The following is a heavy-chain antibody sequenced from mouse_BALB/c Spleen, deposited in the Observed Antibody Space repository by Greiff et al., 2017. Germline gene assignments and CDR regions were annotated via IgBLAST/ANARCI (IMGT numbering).Heavy chain of an antibody. Sequence: VQLQQPGAELVRPGASVKLSCKASGYSFTSYWMNWVKQRPGQGLEWIGMIHPSESETRLNQKFKDKATLTVDKSSSTAYMQLSSPTSEDSAVYYCARSRYDYDGDFAYWGQGTLVTVSA. V-gene: IGHV1-61*01. D-gene: IGHD2-4*01. J-gene: IGHJ3*01. CDR2: IHPSESET. CDR3: ARSRYDYDGDFAY. CDR1: GYSFTSYW.